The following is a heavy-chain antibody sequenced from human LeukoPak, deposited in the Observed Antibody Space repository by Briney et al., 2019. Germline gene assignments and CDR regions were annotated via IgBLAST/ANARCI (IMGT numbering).Heavy chain of an antibody. CDR2: IFPDSAST. Sequence: FTSNYICWWIQLPAKGLEGMIVIFPDSASTSYNPSLQGRVTISVDTSMNQSSLKLSSVTAADTAVYYCARARGYYDFWSGPLDYWGQGTLVTVSS. J-gene: IGHJ4*02. V-gene: IGHV4-59*01. D-gene: IGHD3-3*01. CDR1: FTSNYI. CDR3: ARARGYYDFWSGPLDY.